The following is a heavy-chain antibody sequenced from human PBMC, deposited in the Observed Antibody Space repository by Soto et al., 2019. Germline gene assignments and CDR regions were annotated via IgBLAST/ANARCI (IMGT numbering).Heavy chain of an antibody. V-gene: IGHV3-23*01. CDR2: SSATGSGT. CDR1: GFTFSSYG. Sequence: GGSLRLSCAASGFTFSSYGMTWVRQAPGKGLEWVSFSSATGSGTYYADSVKGRFTISRDNSKNTLYLQMTSLRADDTAVYYCAKDRRAGGNYGFYSDFWGQGALVTVSS. CDR3: AKDRRAGGNYGFYSDF. D-gene: IGHD1-7*01. J-gene: IGHJ4*02.